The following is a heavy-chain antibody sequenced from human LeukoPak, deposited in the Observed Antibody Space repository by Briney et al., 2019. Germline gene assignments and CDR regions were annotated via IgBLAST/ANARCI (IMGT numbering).Heavy chain of an antibody. V-gene: IGHV4-59*11. D-gene: IGHD4-17*01. Sequence: SETLSLTCAVSTDSFSSHYWTWIRQPPGKGLEWIGYISYIGSTNYNPSLKSRVTISINTSKNQFSLKLSSVTAADTAVYYCARDVVTVTKGFDIWGQGTMVSVSS. CDR2: ISYIGST. CDR1: TDSFSSHY. CDR3: ARDVVTVTKGFDI. J-gene: IGHJ3*02.